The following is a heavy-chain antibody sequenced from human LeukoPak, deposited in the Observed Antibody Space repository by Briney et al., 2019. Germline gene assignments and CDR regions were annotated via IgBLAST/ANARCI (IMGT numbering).Heavy chain of an antibody. CDR1: GFTFSSYS. J-gene: IGHJ4*02. CDR2: ISSSSSYI. CDR3: ASGFLASFDY. V-gene: IGHV3-21*01. Sequence: GGSLRLSCAASGFTFSSYSMNWVRQAPGKGLEWVSSISSSSSYIYYADSVKGRFAISRDNAKNSLYLQMNSLRAEGTAVYYCASGFLASFDYWGQGTLVTVSS. D-gene: IGHD3-3*01.